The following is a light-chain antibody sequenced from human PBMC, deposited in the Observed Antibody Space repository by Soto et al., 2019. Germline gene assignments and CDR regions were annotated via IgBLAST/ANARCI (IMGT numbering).Light chain of an antibody. CDR3: QQYNDSFPFT. CDR2: EAS. CDR1: QSISSW. Sequence: DIQMTQSPSTLSASVGDRVTITCRASQSISSWLAWYQQKPGAAPKLLIYEASTLESGVPSRFSGSRSGTEFTLPVSSLQPDDFATYYCQQYNDSFPFTFGQGTKLEI. V-gene: IGKV1-5*03. J-gene: IGKJ2*01.